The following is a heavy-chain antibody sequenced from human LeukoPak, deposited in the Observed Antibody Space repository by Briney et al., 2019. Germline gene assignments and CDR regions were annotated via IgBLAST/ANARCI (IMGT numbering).Heavy chain of an antibody. Sequence: GGSLRLSCVASGFTVSNKYMSWVRQAPGKGLEWVSVLYNAGSTYYADSVKGRFTISRDNSKNTLYLQMYSLRAEDTAVYYCAIPKGLFDYFDYWGQESWSPSTQ. J-gene: IGHJ4*01. V-gene: IGHV3-53*01. CDR1: GFTVSNKY. CDR2: LYNAGST. CDR3: AIPKGLFDYFDY. D-gene: IGHD3-22*01.